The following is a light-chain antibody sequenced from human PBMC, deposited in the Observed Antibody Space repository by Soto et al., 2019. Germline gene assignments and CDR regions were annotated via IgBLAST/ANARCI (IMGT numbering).Light chain of an antibody. CDR1: SSDVGCYNY. CDR3: SSYTSSSTRVV. CDR2: DVN. Sequence: QSALTQPASVSGSPGQSITISCTGTSSDVGCYNYVSWYQQHPGKAPKLMIYDVNNRPSGVSNRFSGSKSGNTASLTISGRHAEDEADYYCSSYTSSSTRVVFGGGTKLTVL. V-gene: IGLV2-14*01. J-gene: IGLJ2*01.